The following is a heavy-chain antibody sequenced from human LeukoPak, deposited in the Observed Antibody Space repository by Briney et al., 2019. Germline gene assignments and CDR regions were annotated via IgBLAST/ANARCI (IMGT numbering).Heavy chain of an antibody. D-gene: IGHD3-22*01. V-gene: IGHV4-59*01. J-gene: IGHJ4*02. Sequence: SETLSLTCTVSGGSISSYYWSWIRQPPGKGLEWIGYIYYSGSTNYNPSLKSRVTISVDTSKNQFSLKLSSVTAADTAVYYCAGTLTYYYDSSGYYYLDYWGQGTLVTVSS. CDR1: GGSISSYY. CDR2: IYYSGST. CDR3: AGTLTYYYDSSGYYYLDY.